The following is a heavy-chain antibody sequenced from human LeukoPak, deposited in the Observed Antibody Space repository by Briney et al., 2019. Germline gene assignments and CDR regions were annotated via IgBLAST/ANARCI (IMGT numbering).Heavy chain of an antibody. CDR3: AKGSRWYSSASFNY. J-gene: IGHJ4*02. V-gene: IGHV3-30*18. Sequence: PGGSLRLSCAASGFTFSRYGMNWVRQAPGKGLEWVAVISYDGSNKYYADSVKGRFTISRDNSKNTLYLQMNSLRAEDTAVYYCAKGSRWYSSASFNYWGQGTLVTVSS. D-gene: IGHD6-25*01. CDR2: ISYDGSNK. CDR1: GFTFSRYG.